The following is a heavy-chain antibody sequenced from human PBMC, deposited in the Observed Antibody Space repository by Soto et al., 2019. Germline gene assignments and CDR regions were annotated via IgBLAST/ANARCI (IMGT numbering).Heavy chain of an antibody. V-gene: IGHV5-51*01. D-gene: IGHD6-13*01. CDR2: IYPGDSDT. J-gene: IGHJ6*03. CDR3: ARAKQQLENPSGYYYYYMDV. CDR1: GYSFTSYW. Sequence: PGESLKISCKGSGYSFTSYWIGWVRQMPGKGLEWMGIIYPGDSDTRYSPSFQGQVTISADKSISTAYLQWSSLKASDTAVYYCARAKQQLENPSGYYYYYMDVWGKGTTVTVSS.